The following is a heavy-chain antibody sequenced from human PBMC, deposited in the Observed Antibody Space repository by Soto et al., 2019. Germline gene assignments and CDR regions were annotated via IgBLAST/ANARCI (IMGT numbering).Heavy chain of an antibody. CDR1: GFTFSRYG. CDR2: ISSSTSYV. D-gene: IGHD2-2*01. Sequence: EVQLVESGGGLVKPGGSLRLSCAASGFTFSRYGMNWLRQAPGKGLESVASISSSTSYVYYADSVKGRFSTSRDNAKNILYLEMYGLRTEDTAVYYCARDPSEGRVGNWFESWGQGTLVTVSS. J-gene: IGHJ5*01. V-gene: IGHV3-21*02. CDR3: ARDPSEGRVGNWFES.